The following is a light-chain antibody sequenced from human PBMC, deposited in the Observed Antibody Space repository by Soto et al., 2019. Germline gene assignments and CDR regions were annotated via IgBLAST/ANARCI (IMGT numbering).Light chain of an antibody. CDR2: DVS. CDR1: SSDVGGYNY. V-gene: IGLV2-14*01. Sequence: QSVLTQPASVSGSPGQSITISCTATSSDVGGYNYVSWYQQHPGKAPKLMIYDVSNRPSGVSNRFSGSKSGNTASLTISGLQAEDEADYYCSSYTSSSSPLYVFGAGTKVTVL. CDR3: SSYTSSSSPLYV. J-gene: IGLJ1*01.